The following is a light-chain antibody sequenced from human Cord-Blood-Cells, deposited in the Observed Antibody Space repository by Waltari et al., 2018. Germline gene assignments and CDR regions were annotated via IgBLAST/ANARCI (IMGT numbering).Light chain of an antibody. CDR3: QQRSNWPLT. CDR1: QSVSSY. V-gene: IGKV3-11*01. J-gene: IGKJ4*01. Sequence: IVLTQSTSTLSLSPGERATLSCRASQSVSSYLAWYQQKPGQAPRLLIYDASNRATGIPARFSGSGSGTDFTLTISSLEPEDLAVYYCQQRSNWPLTCGGGTKVEIK. CDR2: DAS.